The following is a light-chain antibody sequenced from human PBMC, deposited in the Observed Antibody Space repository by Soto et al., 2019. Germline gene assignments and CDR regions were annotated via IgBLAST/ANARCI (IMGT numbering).Light chain of an antibody. Sequence: EIVMTQSPATLSVSPGERATLSCRPSQSVRSKLAWYQQKPGQAPRLLMYDSSTRASGIPARFSGSGSGTEFTLTISSLQSEDLAVYYCQQYNQWPPWTFGQGTKLVIK. CDR2: DSS. V-gene: IGKV3-15*01. CDR1: QSVRSK. J-gene: IGKJ1*01. CDR3: QQYNQWPPWT.